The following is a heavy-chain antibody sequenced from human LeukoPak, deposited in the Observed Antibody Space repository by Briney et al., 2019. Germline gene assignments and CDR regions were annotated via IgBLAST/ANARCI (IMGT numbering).Heavy chain of an antibody. CDR1: GYTFTGYY. CDR2: INPNSGGT. Sequence: GASVKVSCKASGYTFTGYYMHWVRQAPGQGLEWMGWINPNSGGTNYAQKFQGRVTMTRDTSISTAYMELSRLRSEDTAVYYCAGGLGYCSSTSCREPLVYWGQGTLVTVSS. V-gene: IGHV1-2*02. J-gene: IGHJ4*02. CDR3: AGGLGYCSSTSCREPLVY. D-gene: IGHD2-2*01.